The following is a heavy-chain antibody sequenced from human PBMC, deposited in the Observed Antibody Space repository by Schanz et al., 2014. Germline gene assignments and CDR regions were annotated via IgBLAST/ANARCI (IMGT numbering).Heavy chain of an antibody. CDR1: GGSISSGVW. Sequence: QVQLQESGPGLVKPSGTLSLTCVVSGGSISSGVWWTWARQSPGKGLEWIGEIFHSGTTNYNPSLESRATISVDKSKNQFPLILSSMTAADTAVYYCTRSTLWSYDVWGRGTMVIVSS. V-gene: IGHV4-4*02. CDR3: TRSTLWSYDV. J-gene: IGHJ3*01. D-gene: IGHD2-21*01. CDR2: IFHSGTT.